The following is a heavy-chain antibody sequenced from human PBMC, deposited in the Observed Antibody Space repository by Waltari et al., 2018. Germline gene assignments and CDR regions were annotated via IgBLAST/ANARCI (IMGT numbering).Heavy chain of an antibody. CDR2: IYTRWST. CDR1: GGSISSGSYY. Sequence: QVQLQESGPGLVKPSQTLSLTCTVSGGSISSGSYYWSWIRQPAGKGLELIVRIYTRWSTNYNPSLNSRVTISVDTSKNQFSLKLSSVTAADTAVYYCARGRYDSSGYYDFDYWGQGTLVTVSS. D-gene: IGHD3-22*01. CDR3: ARGRYDSSGYYDFDY. J-gene: IGHJ4*02. V-gene: IGHV4-61*02.